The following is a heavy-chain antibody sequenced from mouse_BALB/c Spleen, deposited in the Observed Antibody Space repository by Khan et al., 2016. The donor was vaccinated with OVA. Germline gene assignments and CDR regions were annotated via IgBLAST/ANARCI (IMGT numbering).Heavy chain of an antibody. V-gene: IGHV1S136*01. D-gene: IGHD4-1*01. J-gene: IGHJ3*01. CDR3: AREASNGDFSFAY. Sequence: EVQLQESGPVLVKPGASVKMSCKASGYTFTNYVIHWVKQKPGQGLEWIGYINPDNDGTRFNENFKGKATLTSDKSSSTAYMELSSLTSEDSAIYYCAREASNGDFSFAYWGQGTLVTVAA. CDR2: INPDNDGT. CDR1: GYTFTNYV.